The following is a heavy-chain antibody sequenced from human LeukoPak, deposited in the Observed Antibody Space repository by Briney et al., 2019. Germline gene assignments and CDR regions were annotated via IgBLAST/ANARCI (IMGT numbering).Heavy chain of an antibody. V-gene: IGHV3-21*01. Sequence: GGSLRLSCAASGFTFSSYSMNWVRQAPGKGLEWVSSISSSSSYIYYADSVKGRFTISRDNAKNSLNLQMNSLRAEDTAVYYCARDYPRVGATLALLYYWGQGTLVTVSS. CDR3: ARDYPRVGATLALLYY. J-gene: IGHJ4*02. D-gene: IGHD1-26*01. CDR1: GFTFSSYS. CDR2: ISSSSSYI.